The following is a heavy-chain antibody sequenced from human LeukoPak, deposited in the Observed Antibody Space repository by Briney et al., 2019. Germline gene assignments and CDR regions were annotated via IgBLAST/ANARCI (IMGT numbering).Heavy chain of an antibody. J-gene: IGHJ4*02. CDR2: ISYDGSNK. D-gene: IGHD3-22*01. CDR3: ARMADSSGYLYYFDY. CDR1: GFTFSNYA. Sequence: GGSLRLSCAASGFTFSNYAMHWVRQAPGKGLEWVAVISYDGSNKYYADSVKGRFTISRDNSKNTLYLQMHSLRAEDTAVYYCARMADSSGYLYYFDYWGQGTLVTVSS. V-gene: IGHV3-30-3*01.